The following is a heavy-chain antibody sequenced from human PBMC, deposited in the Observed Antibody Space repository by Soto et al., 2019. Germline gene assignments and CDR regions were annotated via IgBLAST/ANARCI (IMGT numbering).Heavy chain of an antibody. V-gene: IGHV3-15*07. D-gene: IGHD3-22*01. CDR1: GFTFSNAW. Sequence: GGSLRLSCAASGFTFSNAWMNWVRQAPGKGLEWVGRIKSKTDGGTTDYAAPVKGRFTISRDDSKNTLYLQMNSLKTEDTAVYYCTTDALDSSGYYFGYWGQGTLVTVSS. J-gene: IGHJ4*02. CDR2: IKSKTDGGTT. CDR3: TTDALDSSGYYFGY.